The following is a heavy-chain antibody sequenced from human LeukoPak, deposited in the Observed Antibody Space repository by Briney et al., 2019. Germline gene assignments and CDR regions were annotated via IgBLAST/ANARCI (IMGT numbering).Heavy chain of an antibody. CDR1: GFTFSSYS. CDR2: IKQDGSEK. V-gene: IGHV3-7*01. Sequence: PGGSLRLSCAASGFTFSSYSMNWVRQAPGKGLEWVANIKQDGSEKYYVDSVKGRFTISRDNAKNSLYLQMNSLRAEDTAVYYCARDSGAFDIWGQGTMVTVSS. CDR3: ARDSGAFDI. J-gene: IGHJ3*02.